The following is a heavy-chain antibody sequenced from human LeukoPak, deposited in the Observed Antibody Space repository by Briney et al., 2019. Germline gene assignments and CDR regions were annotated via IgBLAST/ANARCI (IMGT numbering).Heavy chain of an antibody. CDR3: AELGITMIGGV. V-gene: IGHV4-39*01. CDR1: GCSISNSSYY. J-gene: IGHJ6*04. Sequence: TSEILSLTCTVSGCSISNSSYYWGWIRQPPGKGREWIVSIYYSRSTYYNPALKSRVTISVDTSKTQFSLKLSSVTAAATAVYYCAELGITMIGGVWGKGTTVTISS. D-gene: IGHD3-10*02. CDR2: IYYSRST.